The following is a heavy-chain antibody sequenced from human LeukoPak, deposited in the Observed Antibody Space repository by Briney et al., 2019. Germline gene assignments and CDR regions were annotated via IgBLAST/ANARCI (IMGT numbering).Heavy chain of an antibody. V-gene: IGHV1-2*02. CDR1: GYTLTELS. J-gene: IGHJ4*02. CDR2: LNPKSGGT. D-gene: IGHD3-16*02. Sequence: ASVKVSCKVSGYTLTELSMHWVRQAPGKGLEWVGWLNPKSGGTNYEQKFQGRVTMTRDTSISTAYMELSSLRSDDTAVYYCAIFTFGGPIVMNYWGQGSLVTVSS. CDR3: AIFTFGGPIVMNY.